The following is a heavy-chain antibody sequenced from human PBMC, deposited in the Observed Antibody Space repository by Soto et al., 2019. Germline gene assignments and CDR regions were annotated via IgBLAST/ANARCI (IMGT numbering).Heavy chain of an antibody. D-gene: IGHD4-17*01. CDR1: GFTSSSYA. J-gene: IGHJ6*02. CDR2: ISGSGGST. V-gene: IGHV3-23*01. CDR3: AKDDYGDPYYYYYYGMDV. Sequence: GGSLRLSCAAAGFTSSSYAMSWVRQAPGKGLEWVSAISGSGGSTYYADSVKGRFTISRDNSKNTLYLQMNSLRAEDTAVYYCAKDDYGDPYYYYYYGMDVWGQGTTVTVSS.